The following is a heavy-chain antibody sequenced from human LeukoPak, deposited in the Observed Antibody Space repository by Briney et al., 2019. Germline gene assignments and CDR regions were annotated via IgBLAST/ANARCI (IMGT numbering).Heavy chain of an antibody. CDR3: ARGYCDSTTCYYPWDH. D-gene: IGHD2-2*01. V-gene: IGHV3-21*01. Sequence: PGGSLRLSCVGSGFSFSTYSMNWARQTPGKGLERVSSISSSVRYIYYADSVKGRFTISRDNAKNSAYLQMTSLRDEDTAIYYCARGYCDSTTCYYPWDHWGQGTLVTVSS. J-gene: IGHJ4*02. CDR1: GFSFSTYS. CDR2: ISSSVRYI.